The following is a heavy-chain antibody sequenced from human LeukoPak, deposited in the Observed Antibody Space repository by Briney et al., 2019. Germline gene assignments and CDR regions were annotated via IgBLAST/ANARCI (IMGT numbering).Heavy chain of an antibody. V-gene: IGHV3-11*01. D-gene: IGHD6-13*01. CDR2: ISRGGSTT. CDR3: VRGVSISSSWYNDI. J-gene: IGHJ3*02. CDR1: GFTFSDYY. Sequence: GGSLRLSCAASGFTFSDYYMSWIRQAPGKGLEWVAYISRGGSTTYYADSVKGRFTISRDNAKNSLYLQMNSLRAEDTAVYYCVRGVSISSSWYNDIWGQGTMVTVSS.